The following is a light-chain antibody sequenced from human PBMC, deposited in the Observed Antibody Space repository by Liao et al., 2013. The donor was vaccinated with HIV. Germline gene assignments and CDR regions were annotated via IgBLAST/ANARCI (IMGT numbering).Light chain of an antibody. CDR2: DHS. Sequence: SYELTQPPSVSVSPGQTANITCSGGDWVDKRASWYQQRPGQPPVLIVYDHSKRPSGIPERFSGSTSGSTATLTISGTQALDEADYYCQAWDSTTAYVFGSGTKVTVL. CDR1: DWVDKR. V-gene: IGLV3-1*01. J-gene: IGLJ1*01. CDR3: QAWDSTTAYV.